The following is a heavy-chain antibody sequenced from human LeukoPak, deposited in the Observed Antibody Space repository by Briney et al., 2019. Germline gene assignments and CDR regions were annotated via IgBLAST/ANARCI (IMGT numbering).Heavy chain of an antibody. Sequence: PSETLSLTCTVSGGSISSGDYYWSWIRQPPGKGLEWIGYIYYSGSTYYNPSLKSRVTISVDTSKNQFSLKLSSVTAADTAVYYCARDFQDGVCSSTSCPYNWFDPWGQGTLVTVSS. V-gene: IGHV4-30-4*08. J-gene: IGHJ5*02. CDR1: GGSISSGDYY. CDR3: ARDFQDGVCSSTSCPYNWFDP. CDR2: IYYSGST. D-gene: IGHD2-2*01.